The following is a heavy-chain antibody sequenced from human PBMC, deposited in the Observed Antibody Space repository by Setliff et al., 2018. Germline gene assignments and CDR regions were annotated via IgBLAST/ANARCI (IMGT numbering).Heavy chain of an antibody. J-gene: IGHJ5*02. V-gene: IGHV4-34*01. CDR2: INHRGTT. CDR1: GGSFSGYY. D-gene: IGHD3-22*01. Sequence: SETLSLTCAVYGGSFSGYYWNWIRQAPGKGLEWIGEINHRGTTSYTPSLKGRVTISVDTSKNLFSLKLSSVTAADTAVYFCARGPRFDYESPTYRRRFEVWGEGAEVSVCS. CDR3: ARGPRFDYESPTYRRRFEV.